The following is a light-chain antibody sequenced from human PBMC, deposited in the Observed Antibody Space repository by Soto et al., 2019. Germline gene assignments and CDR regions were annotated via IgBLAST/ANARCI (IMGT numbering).Light chain of an antibody. CDR1: QSISSW. CDR3: QQYNSYPLYT. J-gene: IGKJ2*01. CDR2: KAS. Sequence: DIQMTQSPSTLSASVGDRVTITCRASQSISSWLAWYQQKPGKAPKLLIYKASSLESGVPSRFSGSGSGTVFTLTISSLQPDDFATYYCQQYNSYPLYTFGQGTQLAIK. V-gene: IGKV1-5*03.